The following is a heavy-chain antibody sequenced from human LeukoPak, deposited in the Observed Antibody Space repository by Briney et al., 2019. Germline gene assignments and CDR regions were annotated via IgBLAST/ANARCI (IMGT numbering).Heavy chain of an antibody. V-gene: IGHV4-34*01. CDR2: INHSGST. CDR3: ARGYCSSTSCYSHWFDP. D-gene: IGHD2-2*01. Sequence: SETLSLTCAVYGGSFSGYYWSWIRQPPGKGLEWIGEINHSGSTNYNPSLKSRVTISVDTPKNQFSLKLSSVTAADTAVYYCARGYCSSTSCYSHWFDPWGQGTLVTVSS. CDR1: GGSFSGYY. J-gene: IGHJ5*02.